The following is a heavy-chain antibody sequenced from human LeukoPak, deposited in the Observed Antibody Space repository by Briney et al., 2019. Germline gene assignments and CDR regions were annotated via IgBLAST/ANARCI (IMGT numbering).Heavy chain of an antibody. CDR3: TRGYYEPFDR. CDR2: VDYSGTT. Sequence: SETLSLTCTVSGGSVSTSHWNWIRQSPKKGLEWIGNVDYSGTTKYNPSLRSRVTLSLDTSKNQFSLKVRSVTAADTALYYCTRGYYEPFDRWGQGTLVTVSS. J-gene: IGHJ4*02. V-gene: IGHV4-59*02. D-gene: IGHD3-22*01. CDR1: GGSVSTSH.